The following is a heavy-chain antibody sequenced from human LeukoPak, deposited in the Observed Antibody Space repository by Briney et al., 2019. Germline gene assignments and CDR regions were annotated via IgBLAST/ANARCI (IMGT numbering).Heavy chain of an antibody. CDR3: AGVDSEAHGGNAVDY. D-gene: IGHD4-23*01. J-gene: IGHJ4*02. CDR1: GGTFSSYA. CDR2: IIPILGIA. Sequence: GSSVKVSCKASGGTFSSYAISWVRQAPGQGLEWMGRIIPILGIANYAQKFQGRVTITADKSTSTAYMELSSLRSEDTAVYYCAGVDSEAHGGNAVDYWGQGTLVTVSS. V-gene: IGHV1-69*04.